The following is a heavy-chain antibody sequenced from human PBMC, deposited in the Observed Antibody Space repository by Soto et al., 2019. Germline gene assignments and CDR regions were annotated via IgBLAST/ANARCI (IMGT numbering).Heavy chain of an antibody. J-gene: IGHJ6*02. Sequence: QVQLVESGGGVVQPGRSLRLSCAASGFTFSSYGMHWVRQAPGKGLEWVAVISYDGSNKYYADSVKGRFTISRDNSKNTLYLQMNSLRAEDTAVYYCAKEEAYYYGMGVWGQGTTVTVSS. CDR1: GFTFSSYG. CDR3: AKEEAYYYGMGV. V-gene: IGHV3-30*18. CDR2: ISYDGSNK.